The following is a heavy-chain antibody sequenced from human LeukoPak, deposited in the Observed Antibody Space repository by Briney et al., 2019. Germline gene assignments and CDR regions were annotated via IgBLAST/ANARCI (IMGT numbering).Heavy chain of an antibody. CDR3: AKDTGSSGWHDY. V-gene: IGHV3-33*06. J-gene: IGHJ4*02. CDR1: GFTFSSYG. Sequence: GRSLRLSCAASGFTFSSYGMHWVRQAPGKGLEWVGVRCYEGSIKYNADSVKGRFTISRDNSKNTLYLQMNSLRAEDTAVYYCAKDTGSSGWHDYWGQGTLVTLSS. CDR2: RCYEGSIK. D-gene: IGHD6-19*01.